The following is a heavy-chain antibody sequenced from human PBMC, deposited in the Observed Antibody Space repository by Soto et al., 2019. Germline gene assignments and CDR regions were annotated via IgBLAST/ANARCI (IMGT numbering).Heavy chain of an antibody. D-gene: IGHD4-17*01. CDR1: GGSISSYY. CDR2: IYYSGST. V-gene: IGHV4-59*01. Sequence: QVQLQESGPGLVKPSETLSLTCTVSGGSISSYYWSWIRQPPGKGLEWIGYIYYSGSTNYNPSLKSRVTRSVDTSKNQFSLKLSSVTAADTAVYYCARDFAKLVRTTAGGDYYYYMDVWGKGTTVTVSS. J-gene: IGHJ6*03. CDR3: ARDFAKLVRTTAGGDYYYYMDV.